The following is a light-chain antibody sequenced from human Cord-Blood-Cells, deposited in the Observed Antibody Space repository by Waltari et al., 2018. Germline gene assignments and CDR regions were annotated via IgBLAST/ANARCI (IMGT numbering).Light chain of an antibody. V-gene: IGKV3-11*01. CDR3: QQRSNWTPLT. J-gene: IGKJ4*01. CDR1: QGLSSY. CDR2: DAS. Sequence: EIVLTQSPATLSLSPGERATLSCRASQGLSSYLAWYQQKPGQAPRLLIYDASNRATGIPARFSGSGSGTDFTLTNSSLEPEDFAVYYCQQRSNWTPLTFGEGTKVEIK.